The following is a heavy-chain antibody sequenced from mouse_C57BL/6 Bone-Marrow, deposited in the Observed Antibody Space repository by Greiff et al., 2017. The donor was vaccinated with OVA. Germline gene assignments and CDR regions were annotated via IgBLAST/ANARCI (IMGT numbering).Heavy chain of an antibody. CDR2: IDPENGDT. J-gene: IGHJ2*01. CDR3: TSYGNFDY. V-gene: IGHV14-4*01. D-gene: IGHD2-1*01. Sequence: VQLQQSGAELVRPGASVKLSCTASGFNIKDDYMHWVKQRPEQGLEWIGWIDPENGDTEYASKFQGKATITADTSSNTAYLQLSSLTSEDTAVYYCTSYGNFDYWGQGTTLKVSS. CDR1: GFNIKDDY.